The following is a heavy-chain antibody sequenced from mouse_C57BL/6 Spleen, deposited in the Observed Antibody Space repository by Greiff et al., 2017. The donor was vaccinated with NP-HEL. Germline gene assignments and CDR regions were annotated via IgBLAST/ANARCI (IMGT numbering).Heavy chain of an antibody. CDR1: GFTFSSYG. CDR2: ISSGGSYT. V-gene: IGHV5-6*01. CDR3: AREMVTTGSYAMDY. Sequence: EVKLMESGGDLVKPGRSLKLSCAASGFTFSSYGMSWVRQTPDKRLEWVATISSGGSYTYYPDSVKGRFTISRDNAKNTLYLQMSSLKSEDTAMYYCAREMVTTGSYAMDYWGQGTSVTVSS. D-gene: IGHD2-2*01. J-gene: IGHJ4*01.